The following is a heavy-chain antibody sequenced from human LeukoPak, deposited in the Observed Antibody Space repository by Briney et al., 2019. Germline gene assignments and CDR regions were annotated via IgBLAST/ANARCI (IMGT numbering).Heavy chain of an antibody. J-gene: IGHJ4*02. CDR3: ARRPDYGYYYSDY. CDR2: ISGSGGST. V-gene: IGHV3-23*01. CDR1: GFTFSSYA. D-gene: IGHD5-18*01. Sequence: PGGSLRLSCAASGFTFSSYAMSWVRQAPGKGLEWVSAISGSGGSTYYADSVKGRFTISRDNSKNTLYLQMNSLRAEDTAVYYCARRPDYGYYYSDYWGQGTLVTVSS.